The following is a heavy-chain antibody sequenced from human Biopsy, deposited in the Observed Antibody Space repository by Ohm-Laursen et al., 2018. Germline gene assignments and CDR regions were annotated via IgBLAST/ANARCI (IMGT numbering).Heavy chain of an antibody. CDR3: ARGRRTSGWPYFDN. CDR1: GDSLTSGPEN. V-gene: IGHV4-61*01. J-gene: IGHJ4*02. CDR2: IYSGGNT. Sequence: SDTLSLTCTVSGDSLTSGPENWSWIRQSPGQGLEYIGFIYSGGNTNYNPSLKNRVTMSVGTSKNQFYLKLYSATAADTAVYYCARGRRTSGWPYFDNWGQGALVIVSP. D-gene: IGHD6-19*01.